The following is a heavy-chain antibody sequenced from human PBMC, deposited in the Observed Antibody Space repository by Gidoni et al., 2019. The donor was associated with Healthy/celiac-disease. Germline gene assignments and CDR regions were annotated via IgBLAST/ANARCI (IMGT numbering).Heavy chain of an antibody. V-gene: IGHV1-69*04. CDR3: ARVYSELSDP. Sequence: QVQLVQSGAEVKKPESSVKVSCKASGGTFSSYAISGVRQAPGQGLEWIGRIIPILAIANYAQKFQGRVTNTADKSTSTAYMELSSLRSEDTAVYYCARVYSELSDPWGQGTLVTVSS. D-gene: IGHD1-7*01. CDR2: IIPILAIA. CDR1: GGTFSSYA. J-gene: IGHJ5*02.